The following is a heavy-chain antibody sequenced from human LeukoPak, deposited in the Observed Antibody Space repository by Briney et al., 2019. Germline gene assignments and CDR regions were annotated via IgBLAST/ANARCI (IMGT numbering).Heavy chain of an antibody. D-gene: IGHD3-10*02. Sequence: GGSLRLSCVASGFTFSNYWIHWFRQAPGKGLVWVSRTNNDGSSTTYADFVKGRFTSSRDNAKNTLYLQMDSLRAEDTAVYYCTRSVFPYYFDCWGEGTLVTVSS. CDR3: TRSVFPYYFDC. J-gene: IGHJ4*02. V-gene: IGHV3-74*01. CDR2: TNNDGSST. CDR1: GFTFSNYW.